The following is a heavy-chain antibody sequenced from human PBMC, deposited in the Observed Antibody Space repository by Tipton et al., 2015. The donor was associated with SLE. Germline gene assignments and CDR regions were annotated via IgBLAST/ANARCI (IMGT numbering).Heavy chain of an antibody. CDR1: GVSISVSHW. CDR2: VYHSGST. V-gene: IGHV4-4*02. J-gene: IGHJ3*02. Sequence: TLSLTCAVSGVSISVSHWWSWVRQSPGKGLEWIGEVYHSGSTNYNPSLKSRVTISVDKSKNHFSMHLTSVTATDTAVYYCARRNYDALTGYYDAFDIWGQGTRVTVSS. D-gene: IGHD3-9*01. CDR3: ARRNYDALTGYYDAFDI.